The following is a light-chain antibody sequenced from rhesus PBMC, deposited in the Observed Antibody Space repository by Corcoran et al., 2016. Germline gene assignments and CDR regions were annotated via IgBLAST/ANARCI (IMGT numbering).Light chain of an antibody. CDR3: YQHSSGYS. Sequence: QVILTQSPATLSLSPGERATLSCRASQSVSSYLAWYQQKPGQAPRLLIYGASSRATGIPDRFSGSGSGTDFTLTINSLETEDVGVYHCYQHSSGYSFGQGTKVEIK. CDR2: GAS. J-gene: IGKJ2*01. CDR1: QSVSSY. V-gene: IGKV3-10*01.